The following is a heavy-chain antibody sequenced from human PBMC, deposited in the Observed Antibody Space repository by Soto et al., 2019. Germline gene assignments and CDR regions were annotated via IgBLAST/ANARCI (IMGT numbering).Heavy chain of an antibody. Sequence: GGSLRLSCAASGFTFSNAWMSWVRQAPGKGLEWVGRIKSKTDGGTTDYAAPVKGRFTISRDDSKNTLYLQMNSLKTEDTAVYYCTTYTPDYYGDYGEYFDYWGQGTLVTVSS. J-gene: IGHJ4*02. V-gene: IGHV3-15*01. CDR2: IKSKTDGGTT. D-gene: IGHD4-17*01. CDR1: GFTFSNAW. CDR3: TTYTPDYYGDYGEYFDY.